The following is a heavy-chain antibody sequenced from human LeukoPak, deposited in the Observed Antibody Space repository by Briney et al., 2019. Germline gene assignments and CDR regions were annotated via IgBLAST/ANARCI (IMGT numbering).Heavy chain of an antibody. Sequence: SGGSLRLSCAASGFTFDDYAMHWVRQAPGKGLEWVSGISWNSGSIGYADSVKGRFTISRDNAKNSLYLQMNSLRAEDTALYYCARIWFGPLSGMDVWGQGTTVTVSS. CDR1: GFTFDDYA. CDR3: ARIWFGPLSGMDV. D-gene: IGHD3-10*01. J-gene: IGHJ6*02. CDR2: ISWNSGSI. V-gene: IGHV3-9*01.